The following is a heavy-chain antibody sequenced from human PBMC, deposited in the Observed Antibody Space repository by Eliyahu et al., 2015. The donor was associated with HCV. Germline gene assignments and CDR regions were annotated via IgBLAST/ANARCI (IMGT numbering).Heavy chain of an antibody. Sequence: QVHLQESGPGXVKPSETLSLTCTXSGGSIXDSDYSWAWIRQXPGKGLEWIGSIYYSGSSYHKSSLKSRVTISVDTSKNQFSLQLSSVTAADTAVYYCARHARYSLGLDYWGQGSLVTVSS. D-gene: IGHD1-26*01. CDR2: IYYSGSS. CDR1: GGSIXDSDYS. J-gene: IGHJ4*02. V-gene: IGHV4-39*01. CDR3: ARHARYSLGLDY.